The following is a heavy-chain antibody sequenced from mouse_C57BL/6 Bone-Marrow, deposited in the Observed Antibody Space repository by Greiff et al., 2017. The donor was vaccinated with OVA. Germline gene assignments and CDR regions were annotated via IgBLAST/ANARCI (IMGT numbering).Heavy chain of an antibody. V-gene: IGHV1-81*01. D-gene: IGHD4-1*01. CDR3: ARGRTGPSWYFDV. J-gene: IGHJ1*03. CDR1: GYTFTSYG. CDR2: IYPRSGNT. Sequence: QVQLQQSGAELARPGASVKLSCKASGYTFTSYGISWVKQRTGQGLEWIGEIYPRSGNTYYNEKFKGKATLTADKSSSTAYMELRSLTSEDSAVYFCARGRTGPSWYFDVWGTGTTVTVSS.